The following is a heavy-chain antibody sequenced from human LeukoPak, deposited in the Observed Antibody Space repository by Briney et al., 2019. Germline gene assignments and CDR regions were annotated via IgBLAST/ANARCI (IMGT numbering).Heavy chain of an antibody. D-gene: IGHD4-17*01. CDR3: ARGTMTTVTYYFDH. Sequence: SETLSLTCAVYRGSFSGYYWSWIRQPPGKGLEWIGEINHSGSTNYNPSLKSRVTISVDTSKNQFSLKLSSVTAADTAVYYCARGTMTTVTYYFDHWGQGTLVTVSS. V-gene: IGHV4-34*01. CDR1: RGSFSGYY. CDR2: INHSGST. J-gene: IGHJ4*02.